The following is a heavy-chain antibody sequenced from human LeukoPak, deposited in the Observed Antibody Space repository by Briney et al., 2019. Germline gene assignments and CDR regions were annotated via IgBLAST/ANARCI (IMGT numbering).Heavy chain of an antibody. CDR2: MNPNSGNT. CDR3: ARSLWFGEYGYYYYGMDV. J-gene: IGHJ6*02. D-gene: IGHD3-10*01. Sequence: ASVKASCKASGYTFTSYDINWVRQATGQGLEWMGWMNPNSGNTGYAQKFQGRVTMTRNTSISTAYMELSSLRSEDTAVYYCARSLWFGEYGYYYYGMDVWGQGTMVTVSS. CDR1: GYTFTSYD. V-gene: IGHV1-8*01.